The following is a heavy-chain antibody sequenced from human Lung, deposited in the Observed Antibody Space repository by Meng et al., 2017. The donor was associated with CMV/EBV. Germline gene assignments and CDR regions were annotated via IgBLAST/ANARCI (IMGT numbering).Heavy chain of an antibody. V-gene: IGHV1-2*02. Sequence: ASXXVSXKASGYTFSGHYIHWVRQAPGQGLEWMGWINPDSGGTRYSQKFQYRVTMTRDTSINTAYMELSRLRSDDTAVYYCSRGAPFFRDAFDLWGQGTMVTVS. CDR2: INPDSGGT. J-gene: IGHJ3*01. CDR3: SRGAPFFRDAFDL. CDR1: GYTFSGHY. D-gene: IGHD3-16*01.